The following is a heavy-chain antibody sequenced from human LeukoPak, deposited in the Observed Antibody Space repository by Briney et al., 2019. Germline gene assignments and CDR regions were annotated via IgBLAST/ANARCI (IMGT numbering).Heavy chain of an antibody. J-gene: IGHJ4*02. D-gene: IGHD3-22*01. CDR3: ARATWLPVGLYYYDSSGYYYYFDS. CDR1: GFTFSSYS. V-gene: IGHV4-59*01. CDR2: IYYSGST. Sequence: GSLRLSCAASGFTFSSYSMNWVRQAPGKGLEWIGYIYYSGSTNYNPSLKSRVTISVDTSKNQFSLKLSSVTAADTAVYYCARATWLPVGLYYYDSSGYYYYFDSWGQGTLVTVSP.